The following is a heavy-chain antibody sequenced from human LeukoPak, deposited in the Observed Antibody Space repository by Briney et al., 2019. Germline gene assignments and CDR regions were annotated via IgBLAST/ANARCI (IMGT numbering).Heavy chain of an antibody. D-gene: IGHD1-26*01. Sequence: SETLSLTCTVSGGSLSTYFWSWIRQPAGKGLEWLGRLYTTGNTNYNPSLKSRVSMSVETSRNQFSLRLSSVTAADTALYYCARTGGSFYFYYYMDVWGKGTTVTVSS. CDR2: LYTTGNT. J-gene: IGHJ6*03. CDR1: GGSLSTYF. CDR3: ARTGGSFYFYYYMDV. V-gene: IGHV4-4*07.